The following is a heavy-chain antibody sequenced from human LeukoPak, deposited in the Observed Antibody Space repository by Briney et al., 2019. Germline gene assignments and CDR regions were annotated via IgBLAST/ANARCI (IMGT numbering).Heavy chain of an antibody. CDR1: GGSFSGYY. CDR2: INHSGST. J-gene: IGHJ6*03. Sequence: SETLSLTCAVYGGSFSGYYWSWIRQPPGKGLEWIGVINHSGSTNYNPSLKSRVTISVDTSKNQFSLKLSSVTAADTAVYYCARGAEGSSWYSSGYMDVWGKGTTVTVSS. D-gene: IGHD6-13*01. CDR3: ARGAEGSSWYSSGYMDV. V-gene: IGHV4-34*01.